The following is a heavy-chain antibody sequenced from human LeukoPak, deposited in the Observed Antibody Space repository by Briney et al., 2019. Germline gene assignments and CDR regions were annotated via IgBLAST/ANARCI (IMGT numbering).Heavy chain of an antibody. CDR2: ISGSGGST. V-gene: IGHV3-23*01. D-gene: IGHD3-10*01. CDR3: AKDPRYYYGWGTYCDY. CDR1: GFTFSSYA. Sequence: GGSLRLSCAASGFTFSSYAMSWVRQAPGKGLEWVSAISGSGGSTYYADSVKGRFTISRDNSKNTLYLQMNSLRAEDTALYYCAKDPRYYYGWGTYCDYWGQGTLVTVSS. J-gene: IGHJ4*02.